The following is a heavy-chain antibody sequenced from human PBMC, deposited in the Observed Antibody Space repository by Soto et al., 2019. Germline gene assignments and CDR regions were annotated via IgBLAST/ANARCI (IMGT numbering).Heavy chain of an antibody. J-gene: IGHJ4*02. D-gene: IGHD5-18*01. Sequence: PGGSLRLSCAASGFTFSDYYMSWIRQAPGKGLEWVSYISSSSSYANYADSVKGRFTISRDNAKNSLYLQMNSLRAEDTAVYYCARSDTAMVTWFGYWGQGTLVTVSS. CDR2: ISSSSSYA. V-gene: IGHV3-11*03. CDR3: ARSDTAMVTWFGY. CDR1: GFTFSDYY.